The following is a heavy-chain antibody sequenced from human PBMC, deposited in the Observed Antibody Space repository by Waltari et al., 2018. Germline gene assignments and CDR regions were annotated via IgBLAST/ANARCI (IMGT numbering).Heavy chain of an antibody. CDR1: GFIFTSYW. J-gene: IGHJ4*02. Sequence: EVPLVESGVGLVHPGGSLRLSCAASGFIFTSYWMSWVLQAPGKGLEWVANIKQDGSEKYYVDSVKGRFTISRDNAKNSLYLQMNSLRAEDTAVYYCARQWLVNFDYWGQGTLVTVSS. D-gene: IGHD6-19*01. V-gene: IGHV3-7*03. CDR2: IKQDGSEK. CDR3: ARQWLVNFDY.